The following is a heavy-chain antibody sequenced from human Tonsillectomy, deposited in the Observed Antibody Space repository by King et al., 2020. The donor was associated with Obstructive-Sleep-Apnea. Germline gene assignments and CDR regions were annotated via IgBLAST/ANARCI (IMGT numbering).Heavy chain of an antibody. Sequence: QLVQSGAEVKKPGSSVKVSCKASGGTFSSYAISWVRQAPGQGLEWMGRIIPILGIANYAQKFQGRVTITADKSTSTAYMELSSLRSEDTAVHYCARVGDYYFDYWGQGTLVTVSS. CDR1: GGTFSSYA. J-gene: IGHJ4*02. CDR2: IIPILGIA. D-gene: IGHD3-10*01. V-gene: IGHV1-69*09. CDR3: ARVGDYYFDY.